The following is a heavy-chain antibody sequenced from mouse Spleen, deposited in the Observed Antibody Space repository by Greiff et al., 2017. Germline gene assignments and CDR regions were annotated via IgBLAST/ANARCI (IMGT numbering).Heavy chain of an antibody. D-gene: IGHD6-1*01. J-gene: IGHJ4*01. CDR1: GFSLTSYG. V-gene: IGHV2-6-1*01. CDR2: IWSDGST. CDR3: ARGRHLPYYAMDY. Sequence: QVQLQQSGPGLVAPSQSLSITCTISGFSLTSYGVHWVRQPPGKGLEWLVVIWSDGSTTYNSALKSRLSISKDNSKSQVFLKMNSLQTDDTAMYYCARGRHLPYYAMDYWGQGTSVTVSS.